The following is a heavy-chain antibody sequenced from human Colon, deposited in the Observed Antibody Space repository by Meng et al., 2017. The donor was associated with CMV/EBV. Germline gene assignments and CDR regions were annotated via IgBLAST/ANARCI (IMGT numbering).Heavy chain of an antibody. CDR3: ARDLSSGNSNPYYLVS. CDR1: GFSFNSHA. V-gene: IGHV3-30*04. CDR2: ISYDGLKK. Sequence: GFSFNSHAMHWVRQAPGKGLEWVAFISYDGLKKDYIDSVKGRFSISRDNSNNTLYLHMNGLRAEDTAIYYCARDLSSGNSNPYYLVSWGQGALVTVSS. J-gene: IGHJ4*02. D-gene: IGHD3-10*01.